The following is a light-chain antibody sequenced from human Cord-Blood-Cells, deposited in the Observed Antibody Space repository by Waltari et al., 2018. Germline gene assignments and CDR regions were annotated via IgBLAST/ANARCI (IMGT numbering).Light chain of an antibody. CDR3: QQRSNWPPYT. Sequence: EIVLTQSPATLAFSPGERATLSCGPSQSVSSYLAWYQQKPGQAPRLLIYDASNRATGIPARFSGSVSGTDFTLTISSLEPEDFAVYYCQQRSNWPPYTFGQGTKLEIK. CDR1: QSVSSY. V-gene: IGKV3-11*01. J-gene: IGKJ2*01. CDR2: DAS.